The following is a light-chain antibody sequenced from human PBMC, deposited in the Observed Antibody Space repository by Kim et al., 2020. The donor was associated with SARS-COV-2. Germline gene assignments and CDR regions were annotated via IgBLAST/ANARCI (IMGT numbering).Light chain of an antibody. Sequence: PGQTASIICGRNKIGSKIVHWYQQKPGQAPVPVIYFDTDRPSGIPERFSGSNAGNTATLTISRVEAGDEADYYCQVWDSGSDHYVFGTGTKVTVL. V-gene: IGLV3-21*04. CDR2: FDT. CDR1: KIGSKI. J-gene: IGLJ1*01. CDR3: QVWDSGSDHYV.